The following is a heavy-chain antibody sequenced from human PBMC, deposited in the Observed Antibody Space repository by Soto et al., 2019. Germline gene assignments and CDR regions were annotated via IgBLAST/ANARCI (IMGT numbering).Heavy chain of an antibody. D-gene: IGHD3-10*01. CDR3: ARDLDYYGSGSHYYYGMGV. CDR1: GYTFTGYY. CDR2: INPNSGGT. V-gene: IGHV1-2*04. Sequence: ASVKVSCKASGYTFTGYYMHWVRQAPGQGLEWMGWINPNSGGTNYAQKFQGWVTMTRDTSISTAYMELSRLRSDDTAVYYCARDLDYYGSGSHYYYGMGVWGQGTTVTVSS. J-gene: IGHJ6*02.